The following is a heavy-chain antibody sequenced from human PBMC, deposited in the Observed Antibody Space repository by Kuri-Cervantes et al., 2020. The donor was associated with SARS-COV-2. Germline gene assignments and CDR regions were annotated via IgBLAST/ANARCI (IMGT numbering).Heavy chain of an antibody. CDR2: VIHICGSP. CDR3: ATGARRYCGGGSCFPGVY. D-gene: IGHD2-21*01. J-gene: IGHJ4*02. V-gene: IGHV1-69*13. CDR1: GYTVNTYG. Sequence: AVKVSCKASGYTVNTYGFTWVRQAPGQGLEWMGGVIHICGSPSYPQKFQGRVVITADESTNTAYMELRRLTCDDTAIYYCATGARRYCGGGSCFPGVYWGQGTLVTVSS.